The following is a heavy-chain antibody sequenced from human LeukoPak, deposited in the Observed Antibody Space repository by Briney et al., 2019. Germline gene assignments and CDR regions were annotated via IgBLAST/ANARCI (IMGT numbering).Heavy chain of an antibody. CDR3: ARAPMAITTSAFPDAFDF. J-gene: IGHJ3*01. D-gene: IGHD5-12*01. CDR2: VSYSGGT. V-gene: IGHV4-59*02. Sequence: SETLSLTCTVSGDSVSGHYWSWIRQTPGKGLEWIGYVSYSGGTNYNPPLKRRVSISLDTSKNQFPLKLSSPAAAVPAVYYCARAPMAITTSAFPDAFDFGGQGTMVTVSS. CDR1: GDSVSGHY.